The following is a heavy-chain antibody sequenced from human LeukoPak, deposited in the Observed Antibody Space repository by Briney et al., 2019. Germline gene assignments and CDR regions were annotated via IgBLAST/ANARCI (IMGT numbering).Heavy chain of an antibody. CDR2: INHSGST. V-gene: IGHV4-34*01. D-gene: IGHD6-13*01. CDR3: ARGPGPYSSSFDY. CDR1: GGSFSGYY. Sequence: SETLSLTRAVYGGSFSGYYWSWIRQPPGKGLEWIGEINHSGSTNYNPSLKSRVTISVDTSKNQFPLKLSSVTAADTAVYYCARGPGPYSSSFDYWGQGTLVTVSS. J-gene: IGHJ4*02.